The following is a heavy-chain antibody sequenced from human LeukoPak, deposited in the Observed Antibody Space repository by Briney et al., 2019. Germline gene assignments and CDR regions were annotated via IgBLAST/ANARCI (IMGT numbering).Heavy chain of an antibody. D-gene: IGHD2-2*01. CDR3: ASAIVVVPAALGY. CDR2: INHSGST. Sequence: SETLSLTCAVYGGSFSGYYWSWIRQPPGKGLGWIGEINHSGSTNYNPSLKSRVTISVDTSKNQFPLKLSSVTAADTAVYYCASAIVVVPAALGYWGQGTLVTVSS. V-gene: IGHV4-34*01. J-gene: IGHJ4*02. CDR1: GGSFSGYY.